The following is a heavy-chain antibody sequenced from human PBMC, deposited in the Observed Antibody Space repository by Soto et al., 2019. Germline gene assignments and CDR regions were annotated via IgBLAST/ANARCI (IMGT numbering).Heavy chain of an antibody. Sequence: QLQLQESGLGLVKPSETLSLTCIVSGGSISSSSYYWGWIRQPPGKGLEWIGSIYNSGSTYYNPSLKSRVTISVDTSKNQFSLRLTSVTAADTAVYYCVTLGSGEAEIVPRYYFYLDVWGKGTTVTVSS. CDR2: IYNSGST. V-gene: IGHV4-39*01. CDR1: GGSISSSSYY. J-gene: IGHJ6*03. CDR3: VTLGSGEAEIVPRYYFYLDV. D-gene: IGHD3-10*01.